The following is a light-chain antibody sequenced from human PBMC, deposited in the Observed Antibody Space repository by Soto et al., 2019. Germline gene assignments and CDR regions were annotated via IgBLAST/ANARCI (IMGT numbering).Light chain of an antibody. Sequence: DIQMTQSPSTLSASVGGRFTITCRASQSISSWLAWYQQKPGKAPKLLIYDASSLESGVPSRFSGSGSGTEFTLTISSLQPDDFATYYCQQYNVYSWTFGQGTTVDIK. CDR2: DAS. J-gene: IGKJ1*01. V-gene: IGKV1-5*01. CDR3: QQYNVYSWT. CDR1: QSISSW.